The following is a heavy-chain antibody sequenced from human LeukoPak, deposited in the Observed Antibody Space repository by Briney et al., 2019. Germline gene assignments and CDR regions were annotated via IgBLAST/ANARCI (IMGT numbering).Heavy chain of an antibody. CDR3: ARGNPYSYGYNY. Sequence: SQTLSLTCAVSGGSIGSGGYSWSWIRQPPGKGLEWIGYIYHSGSTYYNPSLKSRVTISVDRSKNQFSLKLSSVTAADTAVYYCARGNPYSYGYNYWGQGTLVTVSS. V-gene: IGHV4-30-2*01. J-gene: IGHJ4*02. D-gene: IGHD5-18*01. CDR2: IYHSGST. CDR1: GGSIGSGGYS.